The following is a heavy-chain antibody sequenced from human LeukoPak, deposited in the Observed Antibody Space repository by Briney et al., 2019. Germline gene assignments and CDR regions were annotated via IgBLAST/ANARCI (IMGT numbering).Heavy chain of an antibody. CDR3: ARAPRPEMATVKGD. CDR2: IKSDGSYT. J-gene: IGHJ4*02. Sequence: PGGSLRLSCAASGFTFSSYWMHWVRRAPGKGLVRVSRIKSDGSYTSYADSVKGRFTISRDNANNMLYLQMNSLRVEDTAVYYCARAPRPEMATVKGDWGQGTLVTVSS. D-gene: IGHD5-24*01. CDR1: GFTFSSYW. V-gene: IGHV3-74*01.